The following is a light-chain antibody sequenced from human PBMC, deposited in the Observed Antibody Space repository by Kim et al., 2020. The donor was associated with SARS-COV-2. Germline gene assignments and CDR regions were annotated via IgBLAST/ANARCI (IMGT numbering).Light chain of an antibody. V-gene: IGKV3-20*01. CDR1: QSVSSSY. Sequence: EIVLPQSPGTLSLSPGGRATLSCRASQSVSSSYLAWYQQKPGQAPRLLIYGASSRATGIPDRFSGSGSGTDFTLTISRLEPEDFAVYYCQQYDTSPLTFGGGTKVDIK. J-gene: IGKJ4*01. CDR2: GAS. CDR3: QQYDTSPLT.